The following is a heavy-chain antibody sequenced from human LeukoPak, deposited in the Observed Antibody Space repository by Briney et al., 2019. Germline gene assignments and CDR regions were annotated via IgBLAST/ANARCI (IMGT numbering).Heavy chain of an antibody. J-gene: IGHJ4*02. CDR2: INANSGGT. CDR3: ARSSRYDIWTGYPY. V-gene: IGHV1-2*02. Sequence: ASVKVSCKASGYTFTGYYLHWVRQAPGQGLEWMGWINANSGGTNYAQKFQGRVTMTRDTSISTAYMELSRLRSDDTAVYYCARSSRYDIWTGYPYWGQGTLVTVSP. D-gene: IGHD3-9*01. CDR1: GYTFTGYY.